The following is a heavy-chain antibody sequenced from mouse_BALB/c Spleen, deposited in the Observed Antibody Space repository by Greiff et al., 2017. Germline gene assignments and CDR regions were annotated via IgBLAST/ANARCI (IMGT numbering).Heavy chain of an antibody. D-gene: IGHD1-1*01. CDR3: ASSYGSSWDAMDY. CDR1: GYTFTSSW. V-gene: IGHV1S130*01. Sequence: VQLQQPGSVLVRPRASVKLSCKASGYTFTSSWMHWAKQRPGQGLEWMGEIHPNSGNTNYNEKFKGKATLTVDTASSAAYVDLSSLTSEDSAVYYCASSYGSSWDAMDYWGQGTSVTVSS. CDR2: IHPNSGNT. J-gene: IGHJ4*01.